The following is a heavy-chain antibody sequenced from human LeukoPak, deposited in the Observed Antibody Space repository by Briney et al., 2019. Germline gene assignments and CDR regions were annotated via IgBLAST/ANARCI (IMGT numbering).Heavy chain of an antibody. J-gene: IGHJ3*02. Sequence: GGSLRLSCAASGFTFDDYGMSWVRQAPGKGLEWVSGINWNGGSTGYADSVKGRFTISRDNAKNSLYLQMNSLRAEDTALYHCARALYYDFWSGSPDDAFDIWGQGTMVTVSS. CDR2: INWNGGST. V-gene: IGHV3-20*01. D-gene: IGHD3-3*01. CDR1: GFTFDDYG. CDR3: ARALYYDFWSGSPDDAFDI.